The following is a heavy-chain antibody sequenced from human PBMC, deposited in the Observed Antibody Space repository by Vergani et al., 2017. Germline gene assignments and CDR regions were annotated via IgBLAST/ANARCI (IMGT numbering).Heavy chain of an antibody. J-gene: IGHJ6*02. D-gene: IGHD2-2*01. CDR2: IRWNSGSI. CDR1: GGSISSGGYY. Sequence: VQLQESGPGLVKPSQTLSLTCTVSGGSISSGGYYWSWIRQHPGKGLEWVSGIRWNSGSIGYADSVKGRFTISRDNAKNSRYLQMNSLRAEDTALYYCAKDIGKGYQLLHLYYYYYYGMDVWGQGTTVTVSS. V-gene: IGHV3-9*01. CDR3: AKDIGKGYQLLHLYYYYYYGMDV.